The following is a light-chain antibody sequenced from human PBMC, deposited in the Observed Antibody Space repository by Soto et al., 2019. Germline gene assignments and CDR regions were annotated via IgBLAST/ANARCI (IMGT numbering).Light chain of an antibody. V-gene: IGLV1-44*01. J-gene: IGLJ2*01. CDR1: SYNIGTNT. CDR2: SDN. Sequence: QSVLTQPPSASGTPGQRVTIAWSGSSYNIGTNTVIWYQQLPGAAPKLLLYSDNQRPSGVPDRFSGSKSGTSASLAISGLQSEDEADYYCEACDVSLVVFGGGTKLTVL. CDR3: EACDVSLVV.